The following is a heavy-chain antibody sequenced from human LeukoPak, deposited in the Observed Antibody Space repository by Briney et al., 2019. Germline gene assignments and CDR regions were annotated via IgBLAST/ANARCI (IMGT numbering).Heavy chain of an antibody. D-gene: IGHD3-10*01. CDR2: ISGSATDS. CDR1: GFTFSNHA. V-gene: IGHV3-23*01. CDR3: ANLDSYYYGSRSPFDY. Sequence: PGGSLRLSCAAPGFTFSNHAMNWVRQAPGKGLEWVSGISGSATDSYYADSVEGRFTISRDNSKNTLYLQMNSLRAEDTALYYCANLDSYYYGSRSPFDYWGQGTLVTVSS. J-gene: IGHJ4*02.